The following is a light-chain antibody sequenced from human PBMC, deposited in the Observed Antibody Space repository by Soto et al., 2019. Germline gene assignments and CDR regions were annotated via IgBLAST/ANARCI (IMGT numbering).Light chain of an antibody. J-gene: IGKJ2*01. Sequence: EVVLTQSPGTLPLYPGERATLSCRAGQHINIAYLAWYQQKPGQAPRHLIYCAFNRATGIPDRFIGSEFGTDFTLTISLLEPEDFAVYYCQQFRNSSYTFGQGTKLEI. CDR2: CAF. CDR1: QHINIAY. V-gene: IGKV3-20*01. CDR3: QQFRNSSYT.